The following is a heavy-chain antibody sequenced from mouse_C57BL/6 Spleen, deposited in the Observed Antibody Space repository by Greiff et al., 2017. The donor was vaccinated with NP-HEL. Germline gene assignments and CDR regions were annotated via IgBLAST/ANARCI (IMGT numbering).Heavy chain of an antibody. CDR1: GFSLTSYG. V-gene: IGHV2-6*03. CDR2: IWSDGST. CDR3: ARDYGSSYDYAMDY. J-gene: IGHJ4*01. D-gene: IGHD1-1*01. Sequence: QVQLKESGPGLVAPSQSLSITCTVSGFSLTSYGVHWVRQPPGKGLEWLVVIWSDGSTTYNSALKSRLSISKDNSKSQVFLKMNSLQTDDTAMYHCARDYGSSYDYAMDYWGQGTSVTVSS.